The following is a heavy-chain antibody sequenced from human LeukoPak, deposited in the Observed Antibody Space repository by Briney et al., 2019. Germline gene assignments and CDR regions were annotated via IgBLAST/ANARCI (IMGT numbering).Heavy chain of an antibody. CDR2: ISSSGSTI. CDR1: GFTFSSYE. CDR3: ARDQSSGPSRRYYYYGMDV. V-gene: IGHV3-48*03. D-gene: IGHD6-19*01. J-gene: IGHJ6*02. Sequence: PGGSLRLSCAASGFTFSSYEMNWVRQAPGKGLEWVSYISSSGSTIYYADSVKGRFTISRDNAKNSLYLQMNSLRAEDTAVYYCARDQSSGPSRRYYYYGMDVWGQGTTVSVSS.